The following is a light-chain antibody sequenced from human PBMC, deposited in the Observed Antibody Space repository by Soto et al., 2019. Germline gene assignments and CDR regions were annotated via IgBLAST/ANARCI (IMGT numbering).Light chain of an antibody. CDR1: GRDVGGYNY. CDR3: SSYTSSNTLV. V-gene: IGLV2-14*03. CDR2: DVG. Sequence: QSVLTQPASVSGSPGQSITIACTGTGRDVGGYNYVSWYQQHPGKVPKLMIYDVGNRPSGVSDRFSGSKSGNTASLTISGLQAEDEADYYCSSYTSSNTLVFGGGTQLTVL. J-gene: IGLJ2*01.